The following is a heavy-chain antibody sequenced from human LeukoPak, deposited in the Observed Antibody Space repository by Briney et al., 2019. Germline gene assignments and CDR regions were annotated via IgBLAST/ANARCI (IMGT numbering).Heavy chain of an antibody. CDR2: INPNTGNP. CDR3: ARAYQRLGGLSFPDS. Sequence: ASAKVSCKASGYTFTNYAMNWVRQAPGQGLEWMGWINPNTGNPTYAQGFTGRFVFSLDTSVTTTYLQISGLKAEDTAVYYCARAYQRLGGLSFPDSWGQGTLVTVSS. CDR1: GYTFTNYA. J-gene: IGHJ5*01. V-gene: IGHV7-4-1*02. D-gene: IGHD3-16*02.